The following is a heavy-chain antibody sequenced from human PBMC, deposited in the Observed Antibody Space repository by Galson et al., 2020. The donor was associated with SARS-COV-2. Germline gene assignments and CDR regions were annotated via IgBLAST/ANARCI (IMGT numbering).Heavy chain of an antibody. CDR2: ISGSGGST. V-gene: IGHV3-23*01. D-gene: IGHD3-3*01. Sequence: GGSLRLSCAASGFTFSSYAMSWVRQAPGKGLEWVSAISGSGGSTYYADSVEGRFTISRDNSKNTLYLQMNSLRAEDTAVYYCAKGWSGYYGYYYMDVWGKGTTATVSS. CDR1: GFTFSSYA. J-gene: IGHJ6*03. CDR3: AKGWSGYYGYYYMDV.